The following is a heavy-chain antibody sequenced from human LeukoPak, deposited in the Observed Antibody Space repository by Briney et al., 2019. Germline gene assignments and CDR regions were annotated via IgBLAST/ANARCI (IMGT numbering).Heavy chain of an antibody. CDR1: GYTLTELS. CDR2: FDPEDGET. D-gene: IGHD6-13*01. V-gene: IGHV1-24*01. Sequence: ASVKVSCKVSGYTLTELSMHWVRQAPGKGLEWMGGFDPEDGETIYAQKFQGRVTMTEDTSTDTAYMELSSLRSEDTAVYYCARSRGIAAAGSALSWFDPWGQGTLVTVSS. J-gene: IGHJ5*02. CDR3: ARSRGIAAAGSALSWFDP.